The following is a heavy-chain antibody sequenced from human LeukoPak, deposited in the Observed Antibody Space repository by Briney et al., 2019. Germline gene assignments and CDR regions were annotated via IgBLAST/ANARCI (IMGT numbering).Heavy chain of an antibody. CDR2: IKQDGSEK. J-gene: IGHJ4*02. CDR3: AKILHGAAAGTGPDY. Sequence: GGSLRLSCAASGFTFSSYWMSWVRQAPGKGLEWVANIKQDGSEKYYVDSVKGRFTISRDNSKNTVYLQMNSLRGEDTAVYYCAKILHGAAAGTGPDYWGQGTLVTFSS. V-gene: IGHV3-7*01. D-gene: IGHD6-13*01. CDR1: GFTFSSYW.